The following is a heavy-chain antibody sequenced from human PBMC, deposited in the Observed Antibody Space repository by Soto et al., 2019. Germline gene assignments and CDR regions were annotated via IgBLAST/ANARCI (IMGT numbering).Heavy chain of an antibody. J-gene: IGHJ4*02. CDR3: ARDAWVTTFKFAL. CDR1: GFTFSTHG. Sequence: GGSLRLSCAASGFTFSTHGIIWVRQAPGKGLEWISYIDNSGGAIFYADSVKGRFTVSRDNAKNSVYLQMNSLRDDDTAVYYCARDAWVTTFKFALWGQGALVTVSS. V-gene: IGHV3-48*02. CDR2: IDNSGGAI. D-gene: IGHD4-17*01.